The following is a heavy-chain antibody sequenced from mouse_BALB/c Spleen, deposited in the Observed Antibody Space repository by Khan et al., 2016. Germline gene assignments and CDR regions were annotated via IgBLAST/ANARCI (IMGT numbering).Heavy chain of an antibody. CDR2: IYPGDGDT. Sequence: QVQLQQSGAELARPGASVKLSCKASGYTFTSYWMQWVKQRPGQGLEWIGAIYPGDGDTRYTQKFKGKATLTADKSSSTAYMQLSSLASEDSAVYYCARGWDGYCDVWGAGTTVTVSS. J-gene: IGHJ1*01. CDR3: ARGWDGYCDV. D-gene: IGHD2-3*01. V-gene: IGHV1-87*01. CDR1: GYTFTSYW.